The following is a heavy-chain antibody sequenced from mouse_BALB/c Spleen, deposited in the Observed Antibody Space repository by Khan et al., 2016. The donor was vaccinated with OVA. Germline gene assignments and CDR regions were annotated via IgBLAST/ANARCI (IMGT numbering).Heavy chain of an antibody. CDR1: GHTFTNFG. Sequence: QIQLVQSGPELKKPGETVKISCKASGHTFTNFGMNWVKQAPGKGLKWMGWINTYTGEPTYADDFNGRFAFSLEASASTAYLQINNLTNEDTATYCCARPPYFSDAMDNWGQGTAVTGSS. D-gene: IGHD2-10*01. CDR2: INTYTGEP. J-gene: IGHJ4*01. V-gene: IGHV9-3-1*01. CDR3: ARPPYFSDAMDN.